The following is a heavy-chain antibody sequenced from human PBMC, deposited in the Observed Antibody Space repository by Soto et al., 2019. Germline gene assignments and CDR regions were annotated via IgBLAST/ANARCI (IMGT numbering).Heavy chain of an antibody. CDR1: GGSMRNYF. D-gene: IGHD6-13*01. V-gene: IGHV4-59*01. Sequence: SETLSLTCTVSGGSMRNYFWTWIRQPPGKGMEWIGYIHYSGTTSFFPSYNPSLRSRVTISEDTSKNQFSLKLLSVTTADTAVYFCAAGEASSRNLAPYYLDFWGQGTLVTVS. CDR2: IHYSGTT. J-gene: IGHJ4*02. CDR3: AAGEASSRNLAPYYLDF.